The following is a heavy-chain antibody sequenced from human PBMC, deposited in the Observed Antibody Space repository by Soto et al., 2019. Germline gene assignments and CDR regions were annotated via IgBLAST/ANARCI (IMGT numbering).Heavy chain of an antibody. D-gene: IGHD3-16*02. CDR1: GFIFSNQA. CDR3: VRRGTYRWGHFDY. Sequence: EVQLLESGGGLVQPGGSLRLSCAASGFIFSNQAMCWVRQGPGKGLEWVSCISDRGDETFFLDSVKGRFAISRDNSENMLFLQMSSLRAEDTAIYYCVRRGTYRWGHFDYWGQGTQVTVSS. J-gene: IGHJ4*02. CDR2: ISDRGDET. V-gene: IGHV3-23*01.